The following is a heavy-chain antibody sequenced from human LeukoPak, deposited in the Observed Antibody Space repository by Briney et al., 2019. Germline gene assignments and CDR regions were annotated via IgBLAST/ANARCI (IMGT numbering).Heavy chain of an antibody. CDR1: GGSLSSSSYY. Sequence: PSQTLSLTCTVSGGSLSSSSYYWGWIRQPPGKGLEWIGSIYYSGSTYYNPSLKSRVTISVDTTKNQFSLKLSSVTAADTAVYYCARMGENGGYTTTFDYWGQGTLVTVSS. D-gene: IGHD4-23*01. CDR3: ARMGENGGYTTTFDY. CDR2: IYYSGST. V-gene: IGHV4-39*01. J-gene: IGHJ4*02.